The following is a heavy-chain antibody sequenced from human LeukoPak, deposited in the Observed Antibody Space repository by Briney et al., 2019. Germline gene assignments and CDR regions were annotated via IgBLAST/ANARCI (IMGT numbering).Heavy chain of an antibody. CDR3: ARDQDSTMVRGVIDY. Sequence: GGSLRLSCAASGFTFSSYSMNWVREAPGKGLEWVSSISSSSSYIYYADSVKGRFTISRDNAKNSLYLQMNSLRAEDTAVYYCARDQDSTMVRGVIDYWGQGTLVTVSS. V-gene: IGHV3-21*01. CDR2: ISSSSSYI. CDR1: GFTFSSYS. D-gene: IGHD3-10*01. J-gene: IGHJ4*02.